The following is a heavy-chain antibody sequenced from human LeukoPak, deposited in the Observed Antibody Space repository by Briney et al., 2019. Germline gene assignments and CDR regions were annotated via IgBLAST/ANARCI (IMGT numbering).Heavy chain of an antibody. CDR3: ARDPGYSYGIDY. CDR1: GFTFSSYG. V-gene: IGHV3-30*03. CDR2: ISYDGSNK. D-gene: IGHD5-18*01. J-gene: IGHJ4*02. Sequence: PGRSLRLSCAASGFTFSSYGMHWVRQAPGKGLEWVAVISYDGSNKYYADSVKGRFTISRDISKNTLYLQMNSLRAEDTAVYYCARDPGYSYGIDYWGQGTLVTVSS.